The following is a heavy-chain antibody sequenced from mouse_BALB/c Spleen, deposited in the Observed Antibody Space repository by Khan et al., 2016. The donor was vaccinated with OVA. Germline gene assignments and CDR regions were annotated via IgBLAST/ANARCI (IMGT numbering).Heavy chain of an antibody. CDR3: AREGLRGVAMDY. D-gene: IGHD2-4*01. CDR2: IYPGDGST. V-gene: IGHV1S56*01. Sequence: QVQLQQSGPELVKPGASVKISCKASGYTFTAYDINWVRQRPGQGLEWIGWIYPGDGSTEYNENFKGTATLTEDQSSTPAYMQLSSLTSEKSAVYFCAREGLRGVAMDYWGQGTSVSVSS. CDR1: GYTFTAYD. J-gene: IGHJ4*01.